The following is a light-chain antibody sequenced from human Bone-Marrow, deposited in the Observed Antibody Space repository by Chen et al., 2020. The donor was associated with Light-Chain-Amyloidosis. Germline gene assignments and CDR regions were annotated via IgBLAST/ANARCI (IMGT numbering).Light chain of an antibody. CDR1: DLPTKY. V-gene: IGLV3-25*03. CDR3: QSADSSGTYEVI. Sequence: SYELTQPPSVSVSLGQTARITCSGDDLPTKYAYWYQQKPGQAPVLVIHRDTERPSGISERFSGSSSGTTATLTISGVQAEDAADYHCQSADSSGTYEVIFGGGTKLTVL. CDR2: RDT. J-gene: IGLJ2*01.